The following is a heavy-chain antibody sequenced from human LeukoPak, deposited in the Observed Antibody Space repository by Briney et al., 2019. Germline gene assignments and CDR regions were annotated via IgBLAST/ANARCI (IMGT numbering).Heavy chain of an antibody. D-gene: IGHD2-15*01. CDR1: GYTFTRYD. Sequence: SVKVSCKASGYTFTRYDINWVRQATGQGLEWMGWVNPKSGYTGYAQKFQGRVTITRDTSINTAYMELSSLTSEDTAVYYCARVDGSPDSWGQGTLVAVSS. CDR3: ARVDGSPDS. CDR2: VNPKSGYT. V-gene: IGHV1-8*03. J-gene: IGHJ4*02.